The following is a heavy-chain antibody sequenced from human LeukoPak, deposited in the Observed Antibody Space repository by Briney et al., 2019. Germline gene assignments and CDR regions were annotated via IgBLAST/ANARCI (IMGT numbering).Heavy chain of an antibody. D-gene: IGHD3-9*01. Sequence: SETLSLTCTVSGGSISSGGYYWSWIRQHPGKGLEWIGYIYYSGSTYYNLSLKSRVTISVDTSKNQFSLKLSSVTAADTAVYYCARGHDILTGHNWFDPWGQGTLVTVSS. CDR2: IYYSGST. CDR3: ARGHDILTGHNWFDP. V-gene: IGHV4-31*03. J-gene: IGHJ5*02. CDR1: GGSISSGGYY.